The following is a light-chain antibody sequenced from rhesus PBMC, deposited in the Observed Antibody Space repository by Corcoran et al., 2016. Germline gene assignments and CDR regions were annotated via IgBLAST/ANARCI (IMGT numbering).Light chain of an antibody. CDR3: QETSNLFT. CDR2: GES. V-gene: IGKV3-31*01. Sequence: EIVMTQSPATLSLFPGERATLSCRASQSVTRYLAWYQQKPRQAPRLLIYGESTRATGIPDRFSGSGSGTDFPLPINSLGPEYFAVYCCQETSNLFTFGPGTKLDIK. CDR1: QSVTRY. J-gene: IGKJ3*01.